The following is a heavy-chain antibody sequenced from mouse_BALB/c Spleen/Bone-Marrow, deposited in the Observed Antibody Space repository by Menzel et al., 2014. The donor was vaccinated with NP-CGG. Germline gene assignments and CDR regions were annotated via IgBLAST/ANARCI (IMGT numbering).Heavy chain of an antibody. Sequence: QVQLQQSGAEVVKPRASVKVSCKASGYTFTNYWMQWVKQRPGQGLEWIGEIEPSDSYTNYNQDFKGKATLTVDKSSSTAYMQLSSPTSEDSAVYYCARGRTTVVSDYWGQGTSLTVSS. V-gene: IGHV1-69*02. CDR3: ARGRTTVVSDY. CDR2: IEPSDSYT. D-gene: IGHD1-1*01. J-gene: IGHJ2*02. CDR1: GYTFTNYW.